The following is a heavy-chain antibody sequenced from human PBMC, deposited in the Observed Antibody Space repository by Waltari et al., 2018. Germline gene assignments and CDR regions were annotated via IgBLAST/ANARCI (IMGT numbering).Heavy chain of an antibody. V-gene: IGHV3-33*08. D-gene: IGHD3-22*01. CDR1: GFTFSSYG. Sequence: QVQLVESGGGVVQPGRSLRLSCAASGFTFSSYGMHWVRQAPGKGLEWVAVIWYDGSNKYYADSVKGRFTISRDNSKNTLYLQMNSLRAEDTAMYYCAAYYYDSSGYSPFDYWGQGTLVTVSS. CDR3: AAYYYDSSGYSPFDY. CDR2: IWYDGSNK. J-gene: IGHJ4*02.